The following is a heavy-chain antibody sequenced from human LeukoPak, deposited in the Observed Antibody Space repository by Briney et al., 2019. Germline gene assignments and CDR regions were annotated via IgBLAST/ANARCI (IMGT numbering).Heavy chain of an antibody. Sequence: SQTLSLTCTVSGGSISSGDYYWSWIRQPPGKGLEWIGYIYNSGSTYYNPSLKSRVTISRDTSKNQFSLKLSSVTAADTAVYYCARGEVGYGDYWGQGTLVTVSS. J-gene: IGHJ4*02. D-gene: IGHD5-12*01. CDR3: ARGEVGYGDY. V-gene: IGHV4-30-4*01. CDR1: GGSISSGDYY. CDR2: IYNSGST.